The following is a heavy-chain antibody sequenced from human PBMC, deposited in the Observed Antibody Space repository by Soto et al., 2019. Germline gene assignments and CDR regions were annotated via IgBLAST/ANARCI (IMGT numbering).Heavy chain of an antibody. CDR3: ARVGYYDILTGYYYVVDY. CDR1: GGSISSSNW. J-gene: IGHJ4*02. CDR2: IYHSGST. D-gene: IGHD3-9*01. V-gene: IGHV4-4*02. Sequence: SETLSLTCAVSGGSISSSNWWSWVRQPPGKGLEWIGEIYHSGSTNYNPSLKSRVTISVDKSKNQFSLKLSSVTAADTAVYYCARVGYYDILTGYYYVVDYWGQGTLVTVSS.